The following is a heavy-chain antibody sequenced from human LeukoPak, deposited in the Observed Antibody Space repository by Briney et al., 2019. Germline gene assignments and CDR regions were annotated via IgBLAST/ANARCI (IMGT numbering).Heavy chain of an antibody. D-gene: IGHD2-15*01. V-gene: IGHV1-69*13. CDR1: GGTFSSYA. CDR2: IIPIFGTA. Sequence: ASVKVSCKASGGTFSSYAISWVRQAPGQGLEWMGGIIPIFGTANYAQKFQGRVTITADESTSTAYMELSSLRSEDTAVYYCASGSVAATGYYYYGMDVWGQGTTVTVSS. J-gene: IGHJ6*02. CDR3: ASGSVAATGYYYYGMDV.